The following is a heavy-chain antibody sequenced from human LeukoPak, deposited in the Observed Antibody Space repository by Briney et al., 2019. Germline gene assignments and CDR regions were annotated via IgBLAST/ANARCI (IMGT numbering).Heavy chain of an antibody. CDR1: GGSFSGYY. Sequence: SETLSLTCAVYGGSFSGYYWSWIRQPPGKGLEWIGYIYYSGSTNYNPSLKSRLTISVDASKNQFSLKLSSVTATDTAVYYCASLTTVTQGYFDSWGQGTLVTVSS. D-gene: IGHD4-17*01. CDR2: IYYSGST. J-gene: IGHJ4*02. V-gene: IGHV4-59*08. CDR3: ASLTTVTQGYFDS.